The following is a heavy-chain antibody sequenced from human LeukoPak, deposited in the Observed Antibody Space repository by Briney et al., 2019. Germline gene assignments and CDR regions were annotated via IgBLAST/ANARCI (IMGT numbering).Heavy chain of an antibody. CDR3: ARVTYYDSLYYFDY. Sequence: GGSLRLSCAASGFTFGYYAMSWVRQAPGKGLEWVSGINWNGGSTGYADSVKGRFTISRDNAKNSLYLQMNSLRAEDTALYYCARVTYYDSLYYFDYWGQGTLVTVSS. CDR1: GFTFGYYA. J-gene: IGHJ4*02. V-gene: IGHV3-20*04. D-gene: IGHD5-12*01. CDR2: INWNGGST.